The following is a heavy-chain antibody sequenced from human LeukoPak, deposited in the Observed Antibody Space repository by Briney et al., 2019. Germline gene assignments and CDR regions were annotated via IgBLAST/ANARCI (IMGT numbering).Heavy chain of an antibody. CDR2: INPNSGNT. CDR1: GYTFTGYY. D-gene: IGHD2-21*02. Sequence: ASVKVSCKASGYTFTGYYMHWVRQAPGQGLEWMGRINPNSGNTGYAQKFQGRVTMTRNTSISTAYMELSSLRSEDTAVYYCARGPARGVTAILGWGQGTLVTVSS. V-gene: IGHV1-8*02. CDR3: ARGPARGVTAILG. J-gene: IGHJ4*02.